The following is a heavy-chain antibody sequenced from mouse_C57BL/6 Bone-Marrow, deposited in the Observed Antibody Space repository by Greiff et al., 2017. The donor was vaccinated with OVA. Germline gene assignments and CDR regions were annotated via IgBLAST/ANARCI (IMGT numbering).Heavy chain of an antibody. D-gene: IGHD2-4*01. CDR1: GYTFTNYW. Sequence: VQGVESGAELVRPGTSVKMSCKASGYTFTNYWIGWAKQRPGHGLEWIGDIYPGGGYTNYNEKFKGKATLTADKSSSTAYMQFSSLTSEDSAIYYCARSGNDYDWYFDVWGTGTTVTVSS. V-gene: IGHV1-63*01. J-gene: IGHJ1*03. CDR3: ARSGNDYDWYFDV. CDR2: IYPGGGYT.